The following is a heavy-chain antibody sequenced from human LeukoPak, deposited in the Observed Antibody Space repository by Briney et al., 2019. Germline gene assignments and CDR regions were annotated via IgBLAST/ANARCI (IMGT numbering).Heavy chain of an antibody. CDR1: GGSISSYY. V-gene: IGHV4-59*01. CDR2: IRYSGNT. Sequence: KPSETLSLTCTVSGGSISSYYWTWIRQPPGKGLEWIGCIRYSGNTNYNPSLKSRLTISVDTSKTQFSLKLSSVTAADTAVYYCARALTDGSDYQSYFDSWGHGTLVTVSS. J-gene: IGHJ4*01. D-gene: IGHD3-22*01. CDR3: ARALTDGSDYQSYFDS.